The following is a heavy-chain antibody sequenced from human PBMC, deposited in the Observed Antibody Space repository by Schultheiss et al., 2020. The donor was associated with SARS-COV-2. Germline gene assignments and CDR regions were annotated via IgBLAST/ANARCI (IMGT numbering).Heavy chain of an antibody. CDR2: IVVGSGNT. CDR1: GFTFTSSA. Sequence: SVKVSCKASGFTFTSSAMQWVRQARGQRLEWIGWIVVGSGNTNYAQKFQGRVTITADESTSTAYMELSSLRSEDTAVYYCARNHDSSVVWGQGTLVTVSS. D-gene: IGHD3-22*01. J-gene: IGHJ4*02. CDR3: ARNHDSSVV. V-gene: IGHV1-58*02.